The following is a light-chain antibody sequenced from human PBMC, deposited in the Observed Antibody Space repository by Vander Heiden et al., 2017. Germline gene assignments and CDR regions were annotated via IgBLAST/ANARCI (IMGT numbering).Light chain of an antibody. CDR2: GAS. Sequence: EIVLTQSPGTLSLSPGERATLSCRASQSVSSSYLAWYQQKPGQAPRLLIYGASSRATGIPDRFSGSGYGTDFTLTISRREPEDFAVYYCQQYGSYPSWTFGQGTKVEIK. CDR1: QSVSSSY. J-gene: IGKJ1*01. V-gene: IGKV3-20*01. CDR3: QQYGSYPSWT.